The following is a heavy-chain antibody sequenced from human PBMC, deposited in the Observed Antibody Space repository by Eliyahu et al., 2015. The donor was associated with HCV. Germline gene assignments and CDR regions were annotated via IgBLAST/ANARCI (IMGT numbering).Heavy chain of an antibody. V-gene: IGHV3-33*01. J-gene: IGHJ6*02. CDR2: IWYDGSNK. Sequence: SSYGMHWVRQAPGKGLEWVAVIWYDGSNKYYADSVKGRFTISRDNSKNTLYLQMNSLRAEDTAVYYCARDPGPRKDRDRGMDVWGQGTTVTVSS. CDR3: ARDPGPRKDRDRGMDV. CDR1: SSYG.